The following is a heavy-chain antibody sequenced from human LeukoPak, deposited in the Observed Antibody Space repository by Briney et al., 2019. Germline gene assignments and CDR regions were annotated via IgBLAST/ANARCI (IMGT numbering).Heavy chain of an antibody. J-gene: IGHJ4*02. CDR3: ARVGGSYDILTGHNLFFDY. CDR1: GYTFTSYG. D-gene: IGHD3-9*01. CDR2: IIPIFGTA. Sequence: SVKVSCKASGYTFTSYGISWVRQAPGQGLEWMGGIIPIFGTANYAQKFQGRVTITADESTSTAYMELSSLRSEDTAVYYCARVGGSYDILTGHNLFFDYWGQGTLVTVSS. V-gene: IGHV1-69*13.